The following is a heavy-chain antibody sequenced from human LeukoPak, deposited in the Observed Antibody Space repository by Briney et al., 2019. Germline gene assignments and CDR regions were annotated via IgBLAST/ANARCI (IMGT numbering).Heavy chain of an antibody. V-gene: IGHV3-53*01. Sequence: GGSLRLSCTVSGFTVSSNSMSWVRQAPGKGLEWVSFIYSDNTHYSDSVKGRFTISRDNSKNTLYLQMNSLRAEDTAVYYCAKDLWSGYDYSDAFDIWGQGTMVTVSS. D-gene: IGHD5-12*01. CDR1: GFTVSSNS. CDR2: IYSDNT. J-gene: IGHJ3*02. CDR3: AKDLWSGYDYSDAFDI.